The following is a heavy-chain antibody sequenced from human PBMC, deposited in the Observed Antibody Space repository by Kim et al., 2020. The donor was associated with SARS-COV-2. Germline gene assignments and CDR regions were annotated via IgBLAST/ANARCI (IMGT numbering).Heavy chain of an antibody. D-gene: IGHD6-19*01. CDR2: IIPIFGTA. Sequence: SVKVSCKASGGTFSSYAISWVRQAPGQGLEWMGGIIPIFGTANYAQKFQGRVTITADESTSTAYMELSSLRSEDTAVYYCAVGPAVAGHYYYYYGMDVWGQGTTVTVSS. CDR1: GGTFSSYA. J-gene: IGHJ6*02. V-gene: IGHV1-69*13. CDR3: AVGPAVAGHYYYYYGMDV.